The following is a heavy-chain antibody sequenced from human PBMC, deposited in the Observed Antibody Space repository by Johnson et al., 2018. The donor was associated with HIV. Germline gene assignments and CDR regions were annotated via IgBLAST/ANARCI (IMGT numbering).Heavy chain of an antibody. Sequence: VQLVESGGGLAKPAWSPRLSCAASQFTFSSYYMNCVRQAPGNALELVGQVNPNGGSTYLIDSGKDRFNTSRDNAKNTLHLQMNSLKTEDTAVYYCAKEQESIPLNDAFDIWGQGTLVTVSS. CDR3: AKEQESIPLNDAFDI. V-gene: IGHV3-25*05. CDR2: VNPNGGST. CDR1: QFTFSSYY. J-gene: IGHJ3*02. D-gene: IGHD2-21*01.